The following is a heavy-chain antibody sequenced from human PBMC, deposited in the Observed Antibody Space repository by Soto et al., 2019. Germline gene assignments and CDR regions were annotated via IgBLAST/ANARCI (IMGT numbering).Heavy chain of an antibody. CDR1: GFKFRSYW. CDR3: TIGGGRDSNEHF. V-gene: IGHV3-7*01. Sequence: EVQLVESGGTLVQPGGSLRLSCVASGFKFRSYWMSWVRQAPGKGLEWLANIKEDGSEKYYVDSVEGRFTISRDNARNSVYWQMNSLRAADTAIYYCTIGGGRDSNEHFWGQGTLVIVSS. CDR2: IKEDGSEK. J-gene: IGHJ4*02. D-gene: IGHD4-4*01.